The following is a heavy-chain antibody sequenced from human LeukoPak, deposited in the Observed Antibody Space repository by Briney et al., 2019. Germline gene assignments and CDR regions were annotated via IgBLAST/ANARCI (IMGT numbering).Heavy chain of an antibody. CDR1: GGSISSYY. J-gene: IGHJ4*02. CDR3: ARGGRHIVVVTARPSFDY. Sequence: SETLSLTCTVSGGSISSYYWSWIRQPPGKGLEWIGYIYYSGSTNYNPSLKSRVTISVDTSKNQFSLKLSSVTAADTAVYYCARGGRHIVVVTARPSFDYWGQGTLVTVSS. V-gene: IGHV4-59*12. CDR2: IYYSGST. D-gene: IGHD2-21*02.